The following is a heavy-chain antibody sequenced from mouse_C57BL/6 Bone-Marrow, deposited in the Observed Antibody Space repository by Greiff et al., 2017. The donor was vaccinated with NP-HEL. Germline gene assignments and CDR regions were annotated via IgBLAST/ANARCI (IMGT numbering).Heavy chain of an antibody. Sequence: EVKLMESGGGLVKPGGSLKLSCAASGFTFSSYAMSWVRQTPAKRLGWVATISDGGSYTYYPDNVKGRFTISRDTAKNNLYLQMSHLKSEDTAMYYCARGGGPYWYFDVWGTGTTVTVSS. CDR1: GFTFSSYA. CDR3: ARGGGPYWYFDV. J-gene: IGHJ1*03. V-gene: IGHV5-4*03. CDR2: ISDGGSYT.